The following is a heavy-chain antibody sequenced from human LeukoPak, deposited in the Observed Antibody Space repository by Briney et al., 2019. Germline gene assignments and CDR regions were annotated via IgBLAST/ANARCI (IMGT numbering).Heavy chain of an antibody. CDR2: IYHSGST. J-gene: IGHJ4*02. CDR3: ARVCDY. V-gene: IGHV4-38-2*02. CDR1: GDSFSSYY. Sequence: SETLSLTCTVSGDSFSSYYWGWIRQPPGKGLEWIGSIYHSGSTYYNPSLRSRVTISVDTSKNQFSLKLSSVTAADTAVYYCARVCDYWGQGTLVTVSS.